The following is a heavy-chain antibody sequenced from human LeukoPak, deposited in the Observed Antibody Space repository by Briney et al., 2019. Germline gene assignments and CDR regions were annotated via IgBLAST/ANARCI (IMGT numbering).Heavy chain of an antibody. V-gene: IGHV3-30*02. CDR1: GLTFSSYG. CDR3: VRGGGTGDY. CDR2: IRYDGSNK. Sequence: GGSLRLSCAASGLTFSSYGMHWVRQAPGKGLEWVAFIRYDGSNKYYADSVKGRFTISRDNAKNSLYLQMNSLRAEDTAVYYCVRGGGTGDYWGQGTLVTVSS. D-gene: IGHD1-26*01. J-gene: IGHJ4*02.